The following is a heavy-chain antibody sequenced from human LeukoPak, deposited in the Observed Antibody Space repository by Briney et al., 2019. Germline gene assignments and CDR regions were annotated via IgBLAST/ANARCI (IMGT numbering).Heavy chain of an antibody. D-gene: IGHD7-27*01. J-gene: IGHJ4*02. CDR3: AREFNWGLDY. Sequence: PSETLSLTCTVSGGSISSGYYYWTWIRQPAGKGLEWIGRIYTSGSTNYNPSLKSRVTISVGTSKNQFSLKLSSVTAADTAVYYCAREFNWGLDYWGQGTLVTVSS. V-gene: IGHV4-61*02. CDR2: IYTSGST. CDR1: GGSISSGYYY.